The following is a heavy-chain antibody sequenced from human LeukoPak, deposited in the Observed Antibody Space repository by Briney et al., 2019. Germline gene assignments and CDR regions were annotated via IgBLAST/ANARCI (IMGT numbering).Heavy chain of an antibody. V-gene: IGHV4-30-2*01. Sequence: SQTLSLTCTVSGGSISSGGYYWSWIRQPPGKGLEWIGYIYHSGSTYYNPSLKSRVTISVDRSKNQFSLKLSSVTAADTAVYYCASSWQLWVPDYWGQGTLVTVSS. CDR3: ASSWQLWVPDY. CDR1: GGSISSGGYY. CDR2: IYHSGST. D-gene: IGHD5-18*01. J-gene: IGHJ4*02.